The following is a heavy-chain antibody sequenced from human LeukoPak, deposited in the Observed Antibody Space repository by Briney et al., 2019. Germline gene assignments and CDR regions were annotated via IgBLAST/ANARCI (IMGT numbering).Heavy chain of an antibody. CDR3: AKAIWDGDYYFFDY. V-gene: IGHV3-23*01. Sequence: QPGGSLRLSCAASGFTFSSYAMSWVRQAPGKGLEWVSAISGSGGSTYYADSVKGRFTISRDNSRNTLYLQMSSLRAEDTAVYYCAKAIWDGDYYFFDYWGQGTLVTVSS. CDR2: ISGSGGST. D-gene: IGHD4-17*01. CDR1: GFTFSSYA. J-gene: IGHJ4*02.